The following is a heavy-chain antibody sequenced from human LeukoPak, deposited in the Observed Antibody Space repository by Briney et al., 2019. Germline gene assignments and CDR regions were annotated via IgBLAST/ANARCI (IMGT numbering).Heavy chain of an antibody. J-gene: IGHJ4*02. CDR3: ARMQQWLPHY. Sequence: PGGSLRLSCAASGFTFSSYEMNWVRQAPGKGLEWVSYISSSGSTIYYADSVKGRFTISRDNAKNSLYLQMNSLRAEDTAVYYCARMQQWLPHYWGQGTLVTVSS. CDR2: ISSSGSTI. D-gene: IGHD6-19*01. CDR1: GFTFSSYE. V-gene: IGHV3-48*03.